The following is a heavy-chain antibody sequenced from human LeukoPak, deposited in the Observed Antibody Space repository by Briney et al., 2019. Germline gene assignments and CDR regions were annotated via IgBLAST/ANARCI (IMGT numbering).Heavy chain of an antibody. CDR1: GGSISSYY. CDR2: IYYSGST. Sequence: SETLSLTCTVSGGSISSYYWSWIRQPPGKGLEWIGYIYYSGSTNYNPSLKSRVTISVDTSKNQFSLKLSSVTAADTAVYYCVRTGWYEASYYSDYWGQGTLVTVSS. CDR3: VRTGWYEASYYSDY. J-gene: IGHJ4*02. D-gene: IGHD6-19*01. V-gene: IGHV4-59*01.